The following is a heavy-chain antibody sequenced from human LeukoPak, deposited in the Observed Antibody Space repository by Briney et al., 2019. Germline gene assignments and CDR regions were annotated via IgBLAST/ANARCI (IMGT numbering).Heavy chain of an antibody. J-gene: IGHJ4*02. D-gene: IGHD6-19*01. Sequence: TASETLSLTCAVYGGSFSGYYWSWIRQPPGKGLEWVGEINHSGSTNYNPSLKSRVTISVDTSKNQFSLKLSSVTAADTAVYYCARSYSSGWNFDYWGQGTLVTVSS. CDR3: ARSYSSGWNFDY. V-gene: IGHV4-34*01. CDR2: INHSGST. CDR1: GGSFSGYY.